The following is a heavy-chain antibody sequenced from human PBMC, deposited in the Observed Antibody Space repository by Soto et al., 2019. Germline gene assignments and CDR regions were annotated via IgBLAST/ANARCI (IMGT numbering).Heavy chain of an antibody. CDR3: ARDHSSSPDIIDY. V-gene: IGHV3-21*01. CDR2: ISSSSSYI. CDR1: GFTFSSYS. J-gene: IGHJ4*02. D-gene: IGHD6-6*01. Sequence: EVQLVESGGGLVKPGGSLRLSCAASGFTFSSYSMNWVRQAPGKGLEWVSSISSSSSYIYYADSVKGRFTISRDNAKNSLYLQMNSLRAEDTAVYYCARDHSSSPDIIDYWGQGTLVTVSS.